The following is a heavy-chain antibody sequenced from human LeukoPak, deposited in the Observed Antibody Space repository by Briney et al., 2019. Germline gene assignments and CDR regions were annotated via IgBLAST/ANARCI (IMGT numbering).Heavy chain of an antibody. CDR1: KFTFSSYS. D-gene: IGHD3-22*01. CDR2: INSYSSYI. V-gene: IGHV3-21*01. J-gene: IGHJ6*04. Sequence: PGGTLRLSCAASKFTFSSYSMNWVRHAPGQGREWGSSINSYSSYIYYTASVKSRVTISRDNPKNSLYLQMNSLRAEDTAVYYCARGPTMKMDVWGKGTTVTVSS. CDR3: ARGPTMKMDV.